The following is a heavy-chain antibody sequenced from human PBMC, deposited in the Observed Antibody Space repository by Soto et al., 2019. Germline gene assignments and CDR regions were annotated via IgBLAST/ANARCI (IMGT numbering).Heavy chain of an antibody. CDR2: ISSSSSTI. CDR1: GFTFSAYA. CDR3: AGSHNWFDP. V-gene: IGHV3-48*01. Sequence: PVGSLRLSCAASGFTFSAYAISWVRQAPGKGLEWVSYISSSSSTIYYADSVKGRFTISRDNAKNSLYLQMNSLRAEDTAVYYCAGSHNWFDPWGQGTLVTVS. D-gene: IGHD3-10*01. J-gene: IGHJ5*02.